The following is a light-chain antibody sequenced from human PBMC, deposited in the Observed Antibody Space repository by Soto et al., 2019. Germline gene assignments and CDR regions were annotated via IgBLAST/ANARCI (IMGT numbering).Light chain of an antibody. Sequence: DIQMTQSPSSLSASVGDRVTITCRASQSISTNLNWYQQKPGKAPKLLIFAASSLQSGVPSRFSGSGSGTDFTLTINSLQPEDFATYYCQQSYSTPQTFGQGTKVEIK. CDR1: QSISTN. V-gene: IGKV1-39*01. J-gene: IGKJ1*01. CDR2: AAS. CDR3: QQSYSTPQT.